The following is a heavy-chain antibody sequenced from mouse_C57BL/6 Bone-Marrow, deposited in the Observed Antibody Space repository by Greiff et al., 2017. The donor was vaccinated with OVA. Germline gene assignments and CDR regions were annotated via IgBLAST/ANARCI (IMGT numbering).Heavy chain of an antibody. J-gene: IGHJ3*01. CDR2: INPSNGGT. Sequence: QVQLQQPVTELVKPGASVTLSCKASVYTFPSYWMPWLQPRPCQGLAWIGNINPSNGGTNYNEKFKSKATLTVDKSSSTAYMQLSSLTSEDSAVYYCARSGRWLPRPFAYWGQGTLVTGSA. D-gene: IGHD2-3*01. CDR3: ARSGRWLPRPFAY. V-gene: IGHV1-53*01. CDR1: VYTFPSYW.